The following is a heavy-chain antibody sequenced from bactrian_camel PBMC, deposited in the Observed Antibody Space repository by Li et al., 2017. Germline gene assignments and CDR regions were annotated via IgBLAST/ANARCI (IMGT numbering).Heavy chain of an antibody. Sequence: HVQLVESGGGLVQAGGSLRLSCAFSGNTSRTFCMGWFRQAPGKEREGVAGLYSGDGSVSYADSVKGRFTISQDKDKDTVYLQLNSATPEDTALYYCAKRGVGFFSDFDYWGQGTQVTVS. J-gene: IGHJ6*01. CDR3: AKRGVGFFSDFDY. D-gene: IGHD5*01. V-gene: IGHV3S1*01. CDR2: LYSGDGSV. CDR1: GNTSRTFC.